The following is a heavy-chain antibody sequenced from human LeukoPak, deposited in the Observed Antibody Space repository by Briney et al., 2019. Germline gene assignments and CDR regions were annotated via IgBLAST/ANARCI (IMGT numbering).Heavy chain of an antibody. CDR2: ISAYNGNT. Sequence: ASVKVSCKASGGSFSNFAINWVRQAPGQGLEWMGWISAYNGNTNYAQKLQGRVTMTTDTSTSTAYMELRSLRSDDTAVYYCARPLVRGVINFFDYWGQGTLVTVSS. CDR3: ARPLVRGVINFFDY. J-gene: IGHJ4*02. D-gene: IGHD3-10*01. CDR1: GGSFSNFA. V-gene: IGHV1-18*01.